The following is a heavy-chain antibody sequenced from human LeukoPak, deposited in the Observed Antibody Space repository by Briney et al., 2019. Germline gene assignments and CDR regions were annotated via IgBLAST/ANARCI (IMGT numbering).Heavy chain of an antibody. D-gene: IGHD4-17*01. J-gene: IGHJ5*02. V-gene: IGHV1-2*02. CDR1: GYTFTGYY. CDR2: INPNSGGT. Sequence: ASVKVSCKASGYTFTGYYMRWVRQAPGQGLEWMGWINPNSGGTNYAQKFQGRVTMTRDTSISTAYMELSRLRSDDTAVYYCARDYGDYVDWFDPWGQGTLVTVSS. CDR3: ARDYGDYVDWFDP.